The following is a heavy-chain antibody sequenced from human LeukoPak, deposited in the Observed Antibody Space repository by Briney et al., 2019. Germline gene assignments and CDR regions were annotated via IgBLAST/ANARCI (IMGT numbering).Heavy chain of an antibody. V-gene: IGHV3-15*01. J-gene: IGHJ4*02. CDR1: GFTFSNAW. D-gene: IGHD4/OR15-4a*01. Sequence: GGSLRLSCAASGFTFSNAWMSWVRQAPGKGLEWVGRIKSKTDGGTTDYAAPVKGRFTISRDDSKNTLYLQMNSLKTEDIAVYYCTTDFRLTSNFDYWGQGTLVTVSS. CDR2: IKSKTDGGTT. CDR3: TTDFRLTSNFDY.